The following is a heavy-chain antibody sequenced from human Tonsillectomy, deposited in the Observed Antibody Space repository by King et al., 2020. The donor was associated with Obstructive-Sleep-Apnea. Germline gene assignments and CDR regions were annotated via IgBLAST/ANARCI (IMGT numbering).Heavy chain of an antibody. Sequence: VQLQQWGAGLLKPSETLSLTCAVYGGSFSGYYWSWIRQPPGKGLEWIGEINHSGSTNYNPSLKSRVTISVDTSKNQFSLKLSSVTAADTAVYYCARGRVRWVYPIHYGMDVWGQGTTVTVSS. V-gene: IGHV4-34*01. CDR2: INHSGST. CDR1: GGSFSGYY. J-gene: IGHJ6*02. CDR3: ARGRVRWVYPIHYGMDV. D-gene: IGHD6-13*01.